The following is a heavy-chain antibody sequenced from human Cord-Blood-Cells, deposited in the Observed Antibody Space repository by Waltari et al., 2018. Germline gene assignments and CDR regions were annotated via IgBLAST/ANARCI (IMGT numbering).Heavy chain of an antibody. Sequence: QLQLQESGPGLVKPSETLSLTCTVPGGSISRRSYYWGWIPPPPGKGLEVIGSIYYSGSTYYHPSLKSRVTISVDTSKNQFSLKLSSVTAADTAVYYCARLDSGSYDENWFDPWGQGTLVTVSS. CDR2: IYYSGST. CDR1: GGSISRRSYY. CDR3: ARLDSGSYDENWFDP. D-gene: IGHD1-26*01. J-gene: IGHJ5*02. V-gene: IGHV4-39*01.